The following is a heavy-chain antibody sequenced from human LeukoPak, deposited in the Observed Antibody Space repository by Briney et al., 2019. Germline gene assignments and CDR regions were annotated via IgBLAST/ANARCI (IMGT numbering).Heavy chain of an antibody. CDR1: GFTFINSA. V-gene: IGHV1-58*01. D-gene: IGHD1-26*01. CDR3: TSDPTFYSGRYCFDY. CDR2: IVVGSGNT. J-gene: IGHJ4*02. Sequence: SVKVSCKASGFTFINSAVQWVRQARGQRLEWIGWIVVGSGNTNYARKFQERVTITRDMSTSTAYMELSSLRSEDTAVYYCTSDPTFYSGRYCFDYWGQGTLVTVSS.